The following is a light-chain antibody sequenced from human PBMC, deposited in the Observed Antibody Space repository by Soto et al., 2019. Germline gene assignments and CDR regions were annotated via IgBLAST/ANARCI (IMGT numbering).Light chain of an antibody. V-gene: IGKV1-5*03. J-gene: IGKJ1*01. Sequence: DIPLAQSPSTLSASVGDRITITCRATQSINWLAWYQQKTGKATKLLIFEASRLESGVPSRFSGSGSGTEFTLSISSLQLEGFGTYYCQLYETYSPLLTFGQGTKVHVK. CDR1: QSINW. CDR2: EAS. CDR3: QLYETYSPLLT.